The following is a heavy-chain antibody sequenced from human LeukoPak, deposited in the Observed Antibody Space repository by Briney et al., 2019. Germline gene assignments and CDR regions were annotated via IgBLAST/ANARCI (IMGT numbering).Heavy chain of an antibody. CDR3: ARDARPYSSSSRVPFDP. Sequence: PGGSLRLSCAASGFTFSSYSMNWVRQAPGKGLEWVSSISSSSSYIYYADSVKGRFTISRDNAKNSLYLQMNSLRAEDTAVHYCARDARPYSSSSRVPFDPWGQGTLVTVSS. V-gene: IGHV3-21*01. CDR2: ISSSSSYI. J-gene: IGHJ5*02. D-gene: IGHD6-6*01. CDR1: GFTFSSYS.